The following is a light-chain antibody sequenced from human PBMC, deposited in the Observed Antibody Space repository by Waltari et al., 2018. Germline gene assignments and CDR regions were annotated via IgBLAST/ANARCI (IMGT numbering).Light chain of an antibody. Sequence: VLTQPPSVSGAPGQRVTISCTGSSSNIGTPYDVNWYQQLPGTAPKLLFPAGFSRPAGVPDRFSGSRSGASASLAITGLQAEDEGDYYCQSYDTSLGGSYVFGSGTKVTVL. CDR1: SSNIGTPYD. CDR3: QSYDTSLGGSYV. CDR2: AGF. V-gene: IGLV1-40*01. J-gene: IGLJ1*01.